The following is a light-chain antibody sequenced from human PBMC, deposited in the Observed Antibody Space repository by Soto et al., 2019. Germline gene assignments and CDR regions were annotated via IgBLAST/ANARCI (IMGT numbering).Light chain of an antibody. V-gene: IGKV1-5*01. CDR2: DAS. CDR1: QSISSW. Sequence: DVRMTQSPSTLSASVGDRVTITCRASQSISSWLAWYQQKPGKAPKLLIYDASSLESGVPSRFSDSRSGTEFTLTISSLQPDDFATYYGQQYNSYPWTFGQGTKVEIK. J-gene: IGKJ1*01. CDR3: QQYNSYPWT.